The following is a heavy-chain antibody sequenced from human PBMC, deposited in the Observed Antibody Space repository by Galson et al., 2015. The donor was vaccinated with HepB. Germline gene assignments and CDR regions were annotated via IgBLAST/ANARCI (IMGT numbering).Heavy chain of an antibody. V-gene: IGHV1-69*13. D-gene: IGHD4-11*01. Sequence: SVKVSCKASGGTFSSYAISWVRQAPGQGLEWMGGIIPIFGTANYAQKFQGRVTITADESTSTAYMELSSLRSEDTAVYYCARDLGYSNLYYYYYYMDVWGKGTTVTVSS. CDR2: IIPIFGTA. CDR1: GGTFSSYA. J-gene: IGHJ6*03. CDR3: ARDLGYSNLYYYYYYMDV.